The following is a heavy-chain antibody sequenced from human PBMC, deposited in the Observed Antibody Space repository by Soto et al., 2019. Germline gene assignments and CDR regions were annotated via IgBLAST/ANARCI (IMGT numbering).Heavy chain of an antibody. CDR1: GFTFDDYA. CDR3: TKDQTYGWGTQGFDS. J-gene: IGHJ4*02. CDR2: INWNGVTI. D-gene: IGHD3-16*01. V-gene: IGHV3-9*01. Sequence: EVQLVESGGGLVQPGRSLRLSCAASGFTFDDYAMHWVRQTPGKGLERVSSINWNGVTIAYADSVKGRFTISRDNAKNFLYLQMNSLRAEDTALYYCTKDQTYGWGTQGFDSWGQGTLVTVSS.